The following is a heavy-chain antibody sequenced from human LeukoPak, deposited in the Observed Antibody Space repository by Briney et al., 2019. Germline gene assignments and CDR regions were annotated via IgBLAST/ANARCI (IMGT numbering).Heavy chain of an antibody. J-gene: IGHJ5*02. CDR1: GGSISSCDYY. V-gene: IGHV4-30-4*01. CDR2: IYYSGST. CDR3: ASTTFWSGYYAFDP. D-gene: IGHD3-3*01. Sequence: SQTLSLTCTVSGGSISSCDYYWSWIRQPPGKGLEWIGYIYYSGSTYYNPSLKSRVTISVDTSKNQFSLKLSSVTAADTAVYYCASTTFWSGYYAFDPWGQGTLVTVSS.